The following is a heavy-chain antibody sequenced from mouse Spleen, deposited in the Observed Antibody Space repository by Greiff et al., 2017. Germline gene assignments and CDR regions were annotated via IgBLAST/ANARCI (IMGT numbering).Heavy chain of an antibody. CDR3: ASRDGYLSFDY. J-gene: IGHJ2*01. D-gene: IGHD2-3*01. Sequence: QVQLQQSGAELAKPGASVKMSCKASGYTFTSYWMHWVKQRPGQGLEWIGYINPSTGYTEYNQKFKDKATLTADKSSSTAYMQLSSLTSEDSAVYYCASRDGYLSFDYWGQGTTLTVSS. CDR1: GYTFTSYW. CDR2: INPSTGYT. V-gene: IGHV1-7*01.